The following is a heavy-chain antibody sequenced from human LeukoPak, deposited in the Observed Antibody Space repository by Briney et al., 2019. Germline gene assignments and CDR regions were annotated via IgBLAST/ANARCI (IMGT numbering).Heavy chain of an antibody. CDR3: AKTYYDILTGYRLGCPDY. CDR1: GFTFSSYW. CDR2: IKQDGSEK. V-gene: IGHV3-7*01. J-gene: IGHJ4*02. D-gene: IGHD3-9*01. Sequence: PGGSLRLSCAASGFTFSSYWMSWVRQAPGKGLEWVANIKQDGSEKYYVDSVKGRFTISRDNAKNSLYLQMNSLRAEDTAVYYCAKTYYDILTGYRLGCPDYWGQGTLVTVSS.